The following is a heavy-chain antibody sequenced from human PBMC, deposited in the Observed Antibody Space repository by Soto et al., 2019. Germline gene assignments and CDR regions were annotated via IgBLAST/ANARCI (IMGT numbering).Heavy chain of an antibody. CDR1: GFAFSSHD. CDR2: IGPTGDT. CDR3: TRGGSGWYSGMDV. D-gene: IGHD6-25*01. J-gene: IGHJ6*02. V-gene: IGHV3-13*04. Sequence: GGSLRLSCAASGFAFSSHDMHWVRQAAGKGLEWVSSIGPTGDTYHLGSVKGRFTISRENAKNSLYLEMNTLGAGDTAVYYCTRGGSGWYSGMDVWGQGTTVTVS.